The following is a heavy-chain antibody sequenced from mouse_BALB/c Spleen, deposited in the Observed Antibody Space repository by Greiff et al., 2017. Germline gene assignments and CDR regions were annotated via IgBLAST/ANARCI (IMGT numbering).Heavy chain of an antibody. CDR1: GFTFSDYY. D-gene: IGHD2-1*01. CDR2: ISDGGSYT. Sequence: EVMLVESGGGLVKPGGSLKLSCAASGFTFSDYYMYWVRQTPEKRLEWVATISDGGSYTYYPDSVKGRFTISRDNAKNNLYLQMSSLKSEDTAMYYCARDGKGNLAWFAYWGQGTLVTVSA. J-gene: IGHJ3*01. CDR3: ARDGKGNLAWFAY. V-gene: IGHV5-4*02.